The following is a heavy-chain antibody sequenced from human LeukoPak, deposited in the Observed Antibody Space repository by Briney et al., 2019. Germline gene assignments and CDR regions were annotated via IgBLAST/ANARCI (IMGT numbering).Heavy chain of an antibody. CDR3: ARSYSSIFYWFDP. CDR1: GGSISSGGYY. Sequence: PSETLSLTCTVSGGSISSGGYYWSWIRQHPGKGLEWIGYIYYSGSTYYNPSLKSRVTISVDTSKNQFSLKLSSVTAADTAVYYCARSYSSIFYWFDPWGQGTLVTVSS. V-gene: IGHV4-31*03. D-gene: IGHD6-13*01. CDR2: IYYSGST. J-gene: IGHJ5*02.